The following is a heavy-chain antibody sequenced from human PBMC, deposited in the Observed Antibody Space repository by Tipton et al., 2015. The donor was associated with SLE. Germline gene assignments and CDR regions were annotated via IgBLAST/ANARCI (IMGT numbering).Heavy chain of an antibody. J-gene: IGHJ6*03. CDR3: ARGSGRYSSSWYFFYYYMDV. Sequence: TLSLTCAVSGGSIRTSSNFWAWIRQPPGKRPEWIGNVYHSGSTYYNPSLKRRVTILVETSKNQFSLRLLSVTAADTAVYYCARGSGRYSSSWYFFYYYMDVWGKGTTVTVSS. CDR1: GGSIRTSSNF. CDR2: VYHSGST. V-gene: IGHV4-39*07. D-gene: IGHD6-13*01.